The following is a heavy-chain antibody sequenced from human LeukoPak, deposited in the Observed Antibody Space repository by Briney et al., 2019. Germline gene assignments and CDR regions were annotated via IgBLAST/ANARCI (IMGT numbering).Heavy chain of an antibody. CDR2: ISGSGGST. CDR1: GFTFSSYA. CDR3: AKSRLNYYDSPADY. D-gene: IGHD3-22*01. V-gene: IGHV3-23*01. J-gene: IGHJ4*02. Sequence: PGGSLRLSCAASGFTFSSYAMSWVRQAPGKGLEWVSAISGSGGSTYYADSAKGRFTISRDNSKNTLYLQMNSLRAEDTAVYYCAKSRLNYYDSPADYWGQGTLVTVSS.